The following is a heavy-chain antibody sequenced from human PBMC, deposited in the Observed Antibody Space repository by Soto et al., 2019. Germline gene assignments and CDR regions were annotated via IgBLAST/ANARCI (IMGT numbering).Heavy chain of an antibody. J-gene: IGHJ5*02. Sequence: EVQVVESGGGLVQPGGSLRLSCVASGFTFSDYWMTWVRRAPGKGLEWVANINQDGSGKKYVDSVKGRFTISRDNAKNSLFLQINSLRAEDTAVYYCPRKIDPWGQVTLVAVAS. CDR1: GFTFSDYW. CDR2: INQDGSGK. CDR3: PRKIDP. V-gene: IGHV3-7*04.